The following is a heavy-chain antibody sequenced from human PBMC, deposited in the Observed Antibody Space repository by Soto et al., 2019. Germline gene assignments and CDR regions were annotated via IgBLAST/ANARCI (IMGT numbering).Heavy chain of an antibody. CDR1: GGTFCSHT. J-gene: IGHJ4*02. CDR3: ARGVGDAAGTDY. D-gene: IGHD6-13*01. Sequence: QVQLVQSGAEVKKPGSSVKVSCTASGGTFCSHTISWVRQAPGQGLEWMGRIIPIHGIANYAQKFQGRVTITADKSTSTAYMELSSLRSEDTAVYYCARGVGDAAGTDYWGQGTLVTVSS. CDR2: IIPIHGIA. V-gene: IGHV1-69*02.